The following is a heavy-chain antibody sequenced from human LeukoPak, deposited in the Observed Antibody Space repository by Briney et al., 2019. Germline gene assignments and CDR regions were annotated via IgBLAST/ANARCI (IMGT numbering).Heavy chain of an antibody. CDR1: LFISSKYA. CDR3: AKNVLCRRVIIVPTPIDY. J-gene: IGHJ4*02. D-gene: IGHD3-10*01. V-gene: IGHV3-23*01. CDR2: IGGREGGT. Sequence: GGSLRLSPAPSLFISSKYAMSGVPDAPGKGRESGSAIGGREGGTYYTDSPKGRFTLSRDNSKNTLYLQINSLRAEDTAVYYCAKNVLCRRVIIVPTPIDYWGQGTLVTVSS.